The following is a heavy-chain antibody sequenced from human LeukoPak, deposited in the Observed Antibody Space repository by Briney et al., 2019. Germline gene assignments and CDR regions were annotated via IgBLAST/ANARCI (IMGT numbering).Heavy chain of an antibody. D-gene: IGHD1-14*01. CDR1: GFKFDDYA. CDR2: VSWDSRSV. CDR3: AKGASHGIHYWFDP. Sequence: GGSLRLSCEASGFKFDDYAMHWVRQAPGKGPEWVSGVSWDSRSVAYADSVRGRFTISRDNAKNSLYLQMNSLTTEDTAFYHCAKGASHGIHYWFDPWGQGTLVTVST. J-gene: IGHJ5*01. V-gene: IGHV3-9*01.